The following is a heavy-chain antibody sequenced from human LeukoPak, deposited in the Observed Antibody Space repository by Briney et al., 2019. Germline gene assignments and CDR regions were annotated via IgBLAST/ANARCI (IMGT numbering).Heavy chain of an antibody. CDR2: IYYSGTT. D-gene: IGHD4-23*01. V-gene: IGHV4-39*01. CDR1: GGSLSSSSYY. CDR3: ARLGGGNSAYSYAFDI. Sequence: SETLSLTCTVSGGSLSSSSYYWGWFRQPPGKGLEWIGSIYYSGTTYYNPSLKSRVTISVDTSKNQFSLKLSSVTATDTAVYYCARLGGGNSAYSYAFDIWGQGTMVTVSS. J-gene: IGHJ3*02.